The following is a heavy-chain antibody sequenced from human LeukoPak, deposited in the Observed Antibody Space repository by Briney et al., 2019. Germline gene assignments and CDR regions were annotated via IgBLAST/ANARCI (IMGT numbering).Heavy chain of an antibody. Sequence: PSETLSLTCSVSGGSISGTTYYWGWIRQPPGKGLEWIGSIYYSGSADYNPSLKSRVAMSVDTSKNQFSLKLSSVTAADTAVYYCARNAGDYWGQGTLVTVSS. D-gene: IGHD2-8*01. J-gene: IGHJ4*02. CDR1: GGSISGTTYY. CDR3: ARNAGDY. CDR2: IYYSGSA. V-gene: IGHV4-39*01.